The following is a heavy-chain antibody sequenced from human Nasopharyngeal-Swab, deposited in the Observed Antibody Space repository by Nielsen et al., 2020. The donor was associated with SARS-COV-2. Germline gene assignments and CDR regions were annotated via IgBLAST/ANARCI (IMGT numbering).Heavy chain of an antibody. J-gene: IGHJ4*02. CDR3: ASGTVTLLHY. CDR1: GFTFSSYD. CDR2: IGTAGDT. V-gene: IGHV3-13*01. Sequence: GASLKISCAASGFTFSSYDMHWVRQATGKGLEWVSAIGTAGDTYYPGSVKGRFTISRENAKNSLYLQMNSLRAEDTAVYYCASGTVTLLHYWGQGTLVTVS. D-gene: IGHD4-23*01.